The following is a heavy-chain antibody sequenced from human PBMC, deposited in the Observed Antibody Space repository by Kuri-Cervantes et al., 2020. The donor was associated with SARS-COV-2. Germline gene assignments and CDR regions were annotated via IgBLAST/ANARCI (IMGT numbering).Heavy chain of an antibody. V-gene: IGHV1-8*03. Sequence: ASVKVSCKASGYTFTSYGISWVRQAPGQGLEWMGWMNPNSGNTGYAQKFQGRVTITRNTSISTAYMEPSSLRSEDTAVYYCARVGYDFWSGPNWFDPWGQGTLVTVSS. CDR3: ARVGYDFWSGPNWFDP. J-gene: IGHJ5*02. D-gene: IGHD3-3*01. CDR2: MNPNSGNT. CDR1: GYTFTSYG.